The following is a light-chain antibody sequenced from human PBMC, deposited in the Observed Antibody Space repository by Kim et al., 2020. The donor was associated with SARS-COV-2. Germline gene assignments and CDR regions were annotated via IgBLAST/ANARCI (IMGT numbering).Light chain of an antibody. CDR3: QQTHSFPLT. CDR1: QDISSW. J-gene: IGKJ4*01. Sequence: SASVGDRVTSTCRASQDISSWLTWYQQKPGKAPKVLIYEASNLQSGVPSRFSGSGSGTDFTLTINSLQPEDFATYYCQQTHSFPLTFGGGTKLEI. CDR2: EAS. V-gene: IGKV1D-12*01.